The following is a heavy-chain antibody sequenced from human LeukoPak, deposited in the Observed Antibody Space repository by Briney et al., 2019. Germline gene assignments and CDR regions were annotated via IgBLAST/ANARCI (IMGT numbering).Heavy chain of an antibody. CDR3: ARDLHDSSGYYSWYYYYYYMDV. V-gene: IGHV4-4*07. Sequence: SETLSLTCTVSGGSISSYYWSWIRQPAGKGLEWIGRIYTSGSTNYNPSLKSRVTISVDTSKSQFSLKLRSVTAADTAVYYCARDLHDSSGYYSWYYYYYYMDVWGKGTTVTISS. CDR2: IYTSGST. CDR1: GGSISSYY. D-gene: IGHD3-22*01. J-gene: IGHJ6*03.